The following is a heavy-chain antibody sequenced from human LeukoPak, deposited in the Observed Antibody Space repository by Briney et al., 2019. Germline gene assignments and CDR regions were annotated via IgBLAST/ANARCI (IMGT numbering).Heavy chain of an antibody. CDR2: IYYSGST. CDR3: ARVVRFCSSTSCGRYYFDY. CDR1: GGSISSGGYY. Sequence: PSQTLSLTCTVSGGSISSGGYYWSWIRQHPGKGLEWIGYIYYSGSTYYNPSLKSRVTISVDTSKNQFSLKLSSVTAADTAVYYCARVVRFCSSTSCGRYYFDYWGQGTLVTASS. V-gene: IGHV4-31*03. D-gene: IGHD2-2*01. J-gene: IGHJ4*02.